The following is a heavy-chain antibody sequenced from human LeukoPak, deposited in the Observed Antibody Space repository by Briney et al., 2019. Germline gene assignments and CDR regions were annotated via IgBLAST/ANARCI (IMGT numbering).Heavy chain of an antibody. CDR3: ARDLEYCSSTSCRRQFDY. J-gene: IGHJ4*02. V-gene: IGHV4-4*02. D-gene: IGHD2-2*01. Sequence: SGTLSLTCAVSGGSFSSSNWWSWVRQPPGKGPEWIGEIYHSGSTNYNPSLKSRVTISVDKSKNQFSLKLSSVTAADTAVYYCARDLEYCSSTSCRRQFDYWGQGTLVTVSS. CDR2: IYHSGST. CDR1: GGSFSSSNW.